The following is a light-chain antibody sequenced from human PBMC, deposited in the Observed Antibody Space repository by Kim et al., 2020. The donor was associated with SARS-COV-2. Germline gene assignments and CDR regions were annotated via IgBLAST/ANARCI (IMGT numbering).Light chain of an antibody. CDR3: QAYDRSIVI. CDR2: QDV. CDR1: KLGEKY. Sequence: SVCTGQTATISCAGDKLGEKYTSWYQQKPGQSPVLLIYQDVQRPSGIPERVSGSNSGDTATLTISGTQAVDEADYYCQAYDRSIVIFGGGTQLTVL. V-gene: IGLV3-1*01. J-gene: IGLJ2*01.